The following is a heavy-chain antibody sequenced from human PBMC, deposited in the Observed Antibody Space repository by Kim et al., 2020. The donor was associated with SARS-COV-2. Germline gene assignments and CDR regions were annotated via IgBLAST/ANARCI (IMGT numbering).Heavy chain of an antibody. J-gene: IGHJ4*02. CDR2: ISGSGGTT. Sequence: GGSLRLSCAASGFTFRSHAMNWVRQAPGKGLEWVSGISGSGGTTNYADSVKGRFTISRDNSKNTLYLQMNSLRAEDTAAYYCAKRYCSGGTCYSIDYWGQGTLVTVSS. CDR1: GFTFRSHA. D-gene: IGHD2-15*01. V-gene: IGHV3-23*01. CDR3: AKRYCSGGTCYSIDY.